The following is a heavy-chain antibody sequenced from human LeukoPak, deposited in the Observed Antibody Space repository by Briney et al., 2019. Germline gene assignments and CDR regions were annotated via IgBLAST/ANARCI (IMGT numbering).Heavy chain of an antibody. D-gene: IGHD3-10*01. CDR2: ISGSGGST. CDR1: GFTFSSYA. J-gene: IGHJ4*02. V-gene: IGHV3-23*01. CDR3: AXXPXXXGVXISTLDY. Sequence: GGSLRLSCAASGFTFSSYAMSWVRQAPGKGLEWVSAISGSGGSTYYADSVKGRFTISRDNSKNTLYLQMNSLRAEDTAVYYCAXXPXXXGVXISTLDYWGQGTLVTX.